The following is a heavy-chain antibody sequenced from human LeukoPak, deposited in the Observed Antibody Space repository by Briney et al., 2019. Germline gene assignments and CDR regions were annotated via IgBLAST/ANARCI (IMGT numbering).Heavy chain of an antibody. CDR1: GYTFTSYF. D-gene: IGHD1-7*01. Sequence: GASVKVSCKASGYTFTSYFMHWVRQAPGQGLEWMGIINPSGGSTSYAQKFQGRVTMTRATSTSTVYMELSSLRSEDTAVYYCARVELNYGMVVWGQGTTVTVSS. CDR2: INPSGGST. J-gene: IGHJ6*02. CDR3: ARVELNYGMVV. V-gene: IGHV1-46*01.